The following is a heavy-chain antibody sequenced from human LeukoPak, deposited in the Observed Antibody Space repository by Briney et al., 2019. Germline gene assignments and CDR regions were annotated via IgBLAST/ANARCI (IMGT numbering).Heavy chain of an antibody. CDR2: INGDGYIT. CDR3: ARETLGKGFFDY. Sequence: GGSLRLSCAASGFTFSNYWMHWVRQTPGKGLVWASRINGDGYITTCADSVKGRFTISRDNAKNTLYVQMNSLRTEDTAVYYCARETLGKGFFDYWGQGTLVTVSS. V-gene: IGHV3-74*01. J-gene: IGHJ4*02. D-gene: IGHD3-16*01. CDR1: GFTFSNYW.